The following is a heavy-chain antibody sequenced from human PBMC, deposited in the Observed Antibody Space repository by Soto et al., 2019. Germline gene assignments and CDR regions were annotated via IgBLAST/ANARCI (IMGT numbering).Heavy chain of an antibody. CDR3: ARARFDSWSRIYYGLDV. D-gene: IGHD3-3*01. CDR1: GGSFSGYS. Sequence: PSETLSLTCAVYGGSFSGYSWTWLRQPPGKGLEWIGEINHSGTTDYNPALKSRVTMSVDTSKNQFSLRVTSVTAADTAVYYCARARFDSWSRIYYGLDVWGQGTTVTVSS. J-gene: IGHJ6*02. V-gene: IGHV4-34*01. CDR2: INHSGTT.